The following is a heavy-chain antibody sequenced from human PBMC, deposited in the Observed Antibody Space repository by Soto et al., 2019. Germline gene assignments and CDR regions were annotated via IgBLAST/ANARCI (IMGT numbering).Heavy chain of an antibody. D-gene: IGHD6-13*01. Sequence: LRLSCSASGFTFSSYAMHWVRQAPGKGLEWVAVISYDGSNKYYADSVKGRFTISRDNSKNTLYPQMNSLRAEDTAVYYCARDYTAAAHFDYWGQGTLVTVSS. V-gene: IGHV3-30-3*01. J-gene: IGHJ4*02. CDR1: GFTFSSYA. CDR3: ARDYTAAAHFDY. CDR2: ISYDGSNK.